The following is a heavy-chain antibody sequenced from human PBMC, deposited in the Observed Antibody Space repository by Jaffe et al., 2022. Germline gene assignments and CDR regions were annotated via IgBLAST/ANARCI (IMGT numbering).Heavy chain of an antibody. CDR2: IDWDDDK. CDR3: ARAKSNYYYGSGSYNWFDP. CDR1: GFSLSTSGMC. Sequence: QVTLRESGPALVKPTQTLTLTCTFSGFSLSTSGMCVSWIRQPPGKALEWLALIDWDDDKYYSTSLKTRLTISKDTSKNQVVLTMTNMDPVDTATYYCARAKSNYYYGSGSYNWFDPWGQGTLVTVSS. J-gene: IGHJ5*02. V-gene: IGHV2-70*01. D-gene: IGHD3-10*01.